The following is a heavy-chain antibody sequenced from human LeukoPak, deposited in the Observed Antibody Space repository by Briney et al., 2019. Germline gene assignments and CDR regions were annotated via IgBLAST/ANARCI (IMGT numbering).Heavy chain of an antibody. CDR1: GGSISSYY. CDR2: IYYSGST. Sequence: SETLSLTCTVSGGSISSYYWSWIRQPPGKGLEGVGYIYYSGSTNYNPSLKSRVTISVDTSKNQFSMKLSSVTAADTAVYYCARDDYGDWGYGMDVWGQGTTVTVSS. D-gene: IGHD4-17*01. J-gene: IGHJ6*02. V-gene: IGHV4-59*12. CDR3: ARDDYGDWGYGMDV.